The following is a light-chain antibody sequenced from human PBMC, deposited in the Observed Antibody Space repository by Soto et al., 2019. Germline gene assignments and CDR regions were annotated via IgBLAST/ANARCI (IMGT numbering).Light chain of an antibody. Sequence: DIQSTQSPSFLSASVGDRVTITCRASQGISSYLAWYQQKLGKAPKLLIYVASTLQSGVPSRFSGSGSGTEFTLTISSLQPEDFATYYCQQFNSYPLTFGGGTKVEIK. CDR1: QGISSY. J-gene: IGKJ4*01. CDR3: QQFNSYPLT. V-gene: IGKV1-9*01. CDR2: VAS.